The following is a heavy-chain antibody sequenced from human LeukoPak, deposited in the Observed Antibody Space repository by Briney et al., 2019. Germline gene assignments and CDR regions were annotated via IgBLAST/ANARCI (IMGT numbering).Heavy chain of an antibody. CDR3: ARVATMVRVPLDALDI. CDR2: ISSSGSTR. D-gene: IGHD3-10*01. CDR1: GGNFTTSE. J-gene: IGHJ3*02. V-gene: IGHV3-48*03. Sequence: GGSLRLSCAISGGNFTTSEHTWVRQAPGKGLEWVSYISSSGSTRYYADSVKGRFTISRDNAKNSLYLQMNSMRAEDTAVYYCARVATMVRVPLDALDIWGQGTMVSVSS.